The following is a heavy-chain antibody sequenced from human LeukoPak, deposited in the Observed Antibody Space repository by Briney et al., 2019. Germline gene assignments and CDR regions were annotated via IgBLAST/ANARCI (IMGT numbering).Heavy chain of an antibody. CDR3: AKMPVSYSSGWSTFDY. CDR1: GFTFSSYA. V-gene: IGHV3-23*01. D-gene: IGHD6-19*01. Sequence: GGSLRLSCAASGFTFSSYAMSWVRQTPGKGLEWVSGISGSGGSTYYADSVKGRFTISRDNSRNTLYLQMNSLRAEDTAIYYCAKMPVSYSSGWSTFDYWGQGTLVTVSS. CDR2: ISGSGGST. J-gene: IGHJ4*02.